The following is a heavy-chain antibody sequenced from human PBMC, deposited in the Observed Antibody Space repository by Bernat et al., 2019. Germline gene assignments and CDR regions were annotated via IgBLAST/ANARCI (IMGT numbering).Heavy chain of an antibody. D-gene: IGHD3-16*01. CDR1: GFTFSSYA. Sequence: QVQLVESGGGVVQPGRSLRLSCAASGFTFSSYAMHWVRQAPGKGLEWVAVISYDGSNKYYADSVKGRFTISRDNSKNTLYLQMNSLRAVDTAVYYCARAKGVASPVYGMDVWGQGTTVTVSS. J-gene: IGHJ6*02. V-gene: IGHV3-30-3*01. CDR3: ARAKGVASPVYGMDV. CDR2: ISYDGSNK.